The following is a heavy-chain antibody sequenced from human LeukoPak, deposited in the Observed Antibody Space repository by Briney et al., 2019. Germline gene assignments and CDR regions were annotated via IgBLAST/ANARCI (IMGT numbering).Heavy chain of an antibody. CDR3: ARGGGGNGNDAYDI. CDR2: ISTSSSYI. D-gene: IGHD4-23*01. J-gene: IGHJ3*02. Sequence: GGSLRLSCGASGFTFSNYNINWVRQAPGKGLEWVSSISTSSSYIFYADSVKGRLTISRDNAKNSLYLQMNSLRAEDTAVYYCARGGGGNGNDAYDIWGQGTMVTVSS. V-gene: IGHV3-21*01. CDR1: GFTFSNYN.